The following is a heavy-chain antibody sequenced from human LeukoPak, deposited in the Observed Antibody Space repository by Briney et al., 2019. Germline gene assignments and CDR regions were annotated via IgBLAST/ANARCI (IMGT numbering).Heavy chain of an antibody. CDR2: IYPGDSDI. J-gene: IGHJ4*02. CDR1: GCRFTNYW. Sequence: GESLQISCKGAGCRFTNYWIGWGRRMPGKDLGWMGIIYPGDSDIRYSPSFQGQVTISADKSISTAYLQWSSLKASDTAMYYCARRSASYYDYWGQGTLVTVSS. D-gene: IGHD3-3*01. CDR3: ARRSASYYDY. V-gene: IGHV5-51*01.